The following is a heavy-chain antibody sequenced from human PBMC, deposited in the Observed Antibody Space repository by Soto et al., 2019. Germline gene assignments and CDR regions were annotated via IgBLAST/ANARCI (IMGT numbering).Heavy chain of an antibody. CDR2: INPNSGGT. J-gene: IGHJ4*02. V-gene: IGHV1-2*04. D-gene: IGHD1-20*01. CDR1: GYTFTGYY. CDR3: ASWSTPDNPYY. Sequence: ASVKVSCKASGYTFTGYYIHWVRQAPGQGLEWMGWINPNSGGTNYAQKFQGWVTMTRDTSISTAYMELSSLRSDDTAVYYCASWSTPDNPYYWGQGTLVTVSS.